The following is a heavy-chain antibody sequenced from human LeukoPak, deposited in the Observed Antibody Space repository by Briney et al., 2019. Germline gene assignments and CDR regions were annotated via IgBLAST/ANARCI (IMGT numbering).Heavy chain of an antibody. CDR3: ARTGYLPRYYYGSASDYYGMDV. D-gene: IGHD3-10*01. CDR2: INHSGST. Sequence: SETLSLTCAVYGGSFSGYYWSWIRQPPGKGLEWIGEINHSGSTNYNPSLKSRVTISVDTSKNQFSLKLSSVTAADTAVYYCARTGYLPRYYYGSASDYYGMDVWGQGTTVTVSS. CDR1: GGSFSGYY. J-gene: IGHJ6*02. V-gene: IGHV4-34*01.